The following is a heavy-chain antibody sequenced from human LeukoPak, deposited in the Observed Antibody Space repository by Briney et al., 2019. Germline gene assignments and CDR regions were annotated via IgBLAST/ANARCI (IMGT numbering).Heavy chain of an antibody. CDR1: GFSLEDYA. CDR2: ISWKSGRR. D-gene: IGHD3-9*01. J-gene: IGHJ4*02. V-gene: IGHV3-9*01. CDR3: AKDQFDGNRGKGLGLDF. Sequence: GRSLRLSCAASGFSLEDYAMHWVRPAPGKGLEWVSGISWKSGRRGYADSVKGRFSISSDNVRNSLYLQLNSLRPEDTALYYCAKDQFDGNRGKGLGLDFWGQGILVTVSS.